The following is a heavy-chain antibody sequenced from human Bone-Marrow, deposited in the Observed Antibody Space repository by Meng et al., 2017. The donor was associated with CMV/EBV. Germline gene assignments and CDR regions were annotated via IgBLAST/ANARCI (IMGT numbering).Heavy chain of an antibody. J-gene: IGHJ6*02. V-gene: IGHV4-39*07. CDR1: RGSISSSSHY. CDR2: INHSGST. D-gene: IGHD1-26*01. Sequence: SETLSLTCTVSRGSISSSSHYWGWVRQAPGKGLEWIGEINHSGSTNYNPSLKSRVTISVDTSKNQFSLKLSSVTAADTAVYYCARGRVVVGVGMDVWGQGTTVTVSS. CDR3: ARGRVVVGVGMDV.